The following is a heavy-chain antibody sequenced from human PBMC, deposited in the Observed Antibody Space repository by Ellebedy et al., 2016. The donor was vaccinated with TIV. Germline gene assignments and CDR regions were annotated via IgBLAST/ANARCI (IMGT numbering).Heavy chain of an antibody. CDR3: ARSITSAEYFQH. D-gene: IGHD5-24*01. CDR2: ISSSSSYI. V-gene: IGHV3-21*01. J-gene: IGHJ1*01. Sequence: GGSLRLSCAASGFTFSSYSMNWVRQAPGKGLEWVSSISSSSSYIYYADSVKGRFTISRDNAKNSLYLQMNSLRAEDTAVYFCARSITSAEYFQHWGQGTLVTVSS. CDR1: GFTFSSYS.